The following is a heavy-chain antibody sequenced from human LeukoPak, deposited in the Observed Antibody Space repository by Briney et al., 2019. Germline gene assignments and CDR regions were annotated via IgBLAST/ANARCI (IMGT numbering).Heavy chain of an antibody. CDR1: GGSISSGGYY. CDR2: IYYSGST. J-gene: IGHJ4*02. V-gene: IGHV4-31*03. D-gene: IGHD5-18*01. CDR3: ARALYSYGYAESFDY. Sequence: SETLSLTCTVSGGSISSGGYYWSWIRQHPGKGLEWIGYIYYSGSTYYNPSLKSRVTISVDTSKNQFSLKLSSATAADTAVYYCARALYSYGYAESFDYWGQGTLVTVSS.